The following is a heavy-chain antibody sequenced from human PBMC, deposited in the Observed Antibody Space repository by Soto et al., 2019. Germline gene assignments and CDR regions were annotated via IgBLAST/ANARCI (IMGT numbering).Heavy chain of an antibody. Sequence: EVQLMESGGDLVKPGGSLRLSCADSGFTFSSYSMNWVRQAPGKGLEWVSSISSSSTYIYYADSVKGRFTISRDNAKNSLYLQMNSLSAEDTAVYYCARGGRESTRHFDYWGQGTLVTVSS. J-gene: IGHJ4*02. CDR2: ISSSSTYI. CDR1: GFTFSSYS. D-gene: IGHD2-8*01. CDR3: ARGGRESTRHFDY. V-gene: IGHV3-21*01.